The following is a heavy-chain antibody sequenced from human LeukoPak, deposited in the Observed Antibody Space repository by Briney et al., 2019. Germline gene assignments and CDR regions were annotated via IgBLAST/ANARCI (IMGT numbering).Heavy chain of an antibody. CDR3: TKESPYGNNRLYYFDY. D-gene: IGHD4-11*01. J-gene: IGHJ4*02. CDR2: ISGNGDTT. CDR1: GFTFSTYA. V-gene: IGHV3-23*01. Sequence: GGSLRLSCTASGFTFSTYAMSWVRQAPGKGLEWVPAISGNGDTTYYADSVKGRFAISRDNSGNTVYLQLKNLRAEDTAIYYCTKESPYGNNRLYYFDYWGQGTLVTASS.